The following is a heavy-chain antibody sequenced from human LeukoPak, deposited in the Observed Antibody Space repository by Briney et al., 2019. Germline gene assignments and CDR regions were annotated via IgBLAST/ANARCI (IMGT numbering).Heavy chain of an antibody. Sequence: GGSLRLSCAASGFTFSSYGMHWVRQAPGKGLEWVAFIRYDGSNKYYADSVKGRFTISRDNSKNTLYLQMNSLRAEDTAVYYCAKQGYYGSGPQPDAFDIWGQGTMVTVSS. J-gene: IGHJ3*02. V-gene: IGHV3-30*02. CDR3: AKQGYYGSGPQPDAFDI. CDR2: IRYDGSNK. CDR1: GFTFSSYG. D-gene: IGHD3-10*01.